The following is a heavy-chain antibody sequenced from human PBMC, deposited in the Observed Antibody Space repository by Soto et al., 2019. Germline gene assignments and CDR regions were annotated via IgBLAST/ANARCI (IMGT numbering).Heavy chain of an antibody. Sequence: ASVKISCKASGYTFTSYGISWVRQAPGQGLEWMGWISAYNGNTNYAQKLQGRVTMTTDTSTSTAYMELRSLRSDDTAVYYCARMIGSWSPDGFDSWGQGTMVTVSS. D-gene: IGHD6-13*01. CDR3: ARMIGSWSPDGFDS. V-gene: IGHV1-18*01. J-gene: IGHJ3*02. CDR1: GYTFTSYG. CDR2: ISAYNGNT.